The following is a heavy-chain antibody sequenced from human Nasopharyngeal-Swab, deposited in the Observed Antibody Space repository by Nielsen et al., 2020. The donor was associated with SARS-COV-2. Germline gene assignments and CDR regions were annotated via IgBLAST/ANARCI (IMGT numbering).Heavy chain of an antibody. D-gene: IGHD2-2*02. Sequence: WIRQPPGKGLEWVAVISYDGSNKYYADSVKGRFTISGDNSKNTLYLQMNSLRAEDTAVYYCARVRKDCSSTGCYTSDYWGQGTLVTVSS. J-gene: IGHJ4*02. CDR2: ISYDGSNK. V-gene: IGHV3-30-3*01. CDR3: ARVRKDCSSTGCYTSDY.